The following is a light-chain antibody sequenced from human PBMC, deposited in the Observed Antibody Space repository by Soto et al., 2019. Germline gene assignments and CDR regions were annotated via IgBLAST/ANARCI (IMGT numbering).Light chain of an antibody. CDR2: EAS. CDR1: QSISSW. J-gene: IGKJ1*01. V-gene: IGKV1-5*03. CDR3: QQYRDNWT. Sequence: DIRMTQSPSTLSASVGDRVTITCRASQSISSWLAWYQQKPGTAPKLLIYEASTLQSGVTSRFSGSGSGTEFTLTISSLQPDDSETYYCQQYRDNWTFGQGTKVEIK.